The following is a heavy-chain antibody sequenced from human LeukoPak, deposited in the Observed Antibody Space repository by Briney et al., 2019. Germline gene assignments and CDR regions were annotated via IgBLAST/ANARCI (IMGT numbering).Heavy chain of an antibody. D-gene: IGHD6-25*01. CDR3: AKALYSSGLGEVFDY. J-gene: IGHJ4*02. CDR1: WFPFSIYA. CDR2: ICGCGGST. V-gene: IGHV3-23*01. Sequence: PGGSLRLSCAASWFPFSIYAMSWVRQAPGKGLEWVSAICGCGGSTYYADSVTGRLTICRDNSKNTVYLLMNSLRPEDSAVYYCAKALYSSGLGEVFDYWGQGTLVTVSS.